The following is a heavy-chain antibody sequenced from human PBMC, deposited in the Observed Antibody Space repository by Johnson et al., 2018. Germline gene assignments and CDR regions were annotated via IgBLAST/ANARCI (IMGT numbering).Heavy chain of an antibody. CDR2: ISSSSSYI. Sequence: VQLVESGGGLVKPGGSXRLSCAASGFTFSSYSMNWVRQAPGKGLEWVSSISSSSSYIYYADTVKGRFTISRDNAKNSQYLQMKSLRAEDTAGYYCARDGLQGGYYYYGMDVWGQGTTVTVSS. J-gene: IGHJ6*02. V-gene: IGHV3-21*01. CDR3: ARDGLQGGYYYYGMDV. D-gene: IGHD3-16*01. CDR1: GFTFSSYS.